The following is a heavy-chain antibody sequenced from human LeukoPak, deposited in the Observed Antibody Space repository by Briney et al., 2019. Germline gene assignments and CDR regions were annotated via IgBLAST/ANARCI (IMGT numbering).Heavy chain of an antibody. Sequence: SETLSLTCTVSGGSISSYYWSWIRQPAGKGLEWIGRIYTSGSTNYNPSLKSRVTMSVDTSKNQFSLKLSSVTAADTAVYYCARALTQLLWFGESPKWFDPWGQGTLVTVSS. V-gene: IGHV4-4*07. CDR2: IYTSGST. J-gene: IGHJ5*02. CDR1: GGSISSYY. D-gene: IGHD3-10*01. CDR3: ARALTQLLWFGESPKWFDP.